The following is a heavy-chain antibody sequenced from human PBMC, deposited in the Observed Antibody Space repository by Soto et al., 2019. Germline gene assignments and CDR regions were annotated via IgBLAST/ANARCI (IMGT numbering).Heavy chain of an antibody. CDR2: IYYSGST. V-gene: IGHV4-30-4*01. Sequence: PSETLSLTCTVSGGSISSGDYYWSWIRQPPGKGLEWIGYIYYSGSTYYNPSLKSRVTISVDTSKNQFSLKLSSVTAADTAVYYRARGGELWFGELSDTYYYYYGMDVWGQGTTVTVSS. CDR1: GGSISSGDYY. CDR3: ARGGELWFGELSDTYYYYYGMDV. D-gene: IGHD3-10*01. J-gene: IGHJ6*02.